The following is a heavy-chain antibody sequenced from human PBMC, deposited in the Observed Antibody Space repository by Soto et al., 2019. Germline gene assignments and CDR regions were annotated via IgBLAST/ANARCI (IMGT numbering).Heavy chain of an antibody. CDR1: GGTFSSYA. D-gene: IGHD1-26*01. CDR3: ASPLGATSLADAFDI. V-gene: IGHV1-69*01. CDR2: IIPIFGTA. J-gene: IGHJ3*02. Sequence: QVQLVQSGAEVKKPGSSVKVSCKASGGTFSSYAISWVRQAPGQGLEWMGGIIPIFGTANYAQKFQGRVTISADESTSTAYRELSRLSSEDTAVYYCASPLGATSLADAFDIWGQGKMVPVSS.